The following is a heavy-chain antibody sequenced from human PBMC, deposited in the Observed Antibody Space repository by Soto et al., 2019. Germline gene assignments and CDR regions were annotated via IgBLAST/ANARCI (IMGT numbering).Heavy chain of an antibody. CDR3: GRESGETWDYEAS. D-gene: IGHD1-7*01. J-gene: IGHJ5*02. CDR1: GGSISSYR. V-gene: IGHV4-4*07. Sequence: SETLSLTCTVSGGSISSYRWSWIRQPAGKGLEWIGRLNYYGNTHYNPSLKSRVTVSVDTSRYQFFLTLRSVTAADSAVYHCGRESGETWDYEASWGQGTPVTVSS. CDR2: LNYYGNT.